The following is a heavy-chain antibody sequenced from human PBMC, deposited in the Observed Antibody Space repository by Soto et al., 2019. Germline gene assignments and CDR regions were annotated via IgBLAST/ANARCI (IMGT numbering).Heavy chain of an antibody. J-gene: IGHJ4*02. Sequence: EVQLVESGGDLVQPGGSLRLSCAASGFTFSSYWMSWVRQAPGKGLEWVANINQDGSEKYYVDSAKGRFTISRDSAKNSLYLQMNSLRAEDTTVYYCARAGSIGSVDCWGQGTLVTVSS. V-gene: IGHV3-7*04. D-gene: IGHD6-19*01. CDR3: ARAGSIGSVDC. CDR2: INQDGSEK. CDR1: GFTFSSYW.